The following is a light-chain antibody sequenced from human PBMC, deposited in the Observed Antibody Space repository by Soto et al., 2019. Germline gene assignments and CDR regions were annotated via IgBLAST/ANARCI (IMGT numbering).Light chain of an antibody. V-gene: IGKV1-9*01. CDR3: QQLNSYPIT. CDR2: AAS. CDR1: QGISSY. J-gene: IGKJ5*01. Sequence: DIQLTQSPSFLSASLGERVTITCRASQGISSYLAWYQQKPGKAPKLLIYAASTLQSGVPSRFSVSGSGTEFTLTISSLQPEDFATYYCQQLNSYPITFGQGTRLEIK.